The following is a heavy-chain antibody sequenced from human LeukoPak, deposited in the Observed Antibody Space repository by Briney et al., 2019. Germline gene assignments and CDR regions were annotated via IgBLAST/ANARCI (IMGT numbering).Heavy chain of an antibody. D-gene: IGHD2-21*02. CDR2: INPSGGKT. J-gene: IGHJ4*02. Sequence: ASVKVSCKASGYTVTSYYMHWVRQAPGQGLEWMGVINPSGGKTDYAQRFQGRVTMTRDTSTNTVYMELSSLRSEDTAVYYCATGPNCGGDCYTYWGQGTLVTVSS. CDR3: ATGPNCGGDCYTY. CDR1: GYTVTSYY. V-gene: IGHV1-46*01.